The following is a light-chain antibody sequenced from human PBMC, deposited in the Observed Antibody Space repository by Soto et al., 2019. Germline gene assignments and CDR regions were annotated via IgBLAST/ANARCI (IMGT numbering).Light chain of an antibody. CDR1: SSNIGNNY. Sequence: QSVLTQPPSVSAAPGQKVTISCSGSSSNIGNNYVSWYQRLPGTAPKLLIYDNNERPSGIPDRFSGSKSGTSATLGITGRQTGDEADYYCGTWDTSLSAVVFGGGTKVTVL. J-gene: IGLJ2*01. CDR2: DNN. V-gene: IGLV1-51*01. CDR3: GTWDTSLSAVV.